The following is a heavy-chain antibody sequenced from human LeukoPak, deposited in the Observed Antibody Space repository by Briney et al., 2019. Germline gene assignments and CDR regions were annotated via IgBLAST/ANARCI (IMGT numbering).Heavy chain of an antibody. CDR3: TSANAAAAGTRGY. J-gene: IGHJ4*02. Sequence: PGGSLRLSCAASGFTFSGSAMHWVRQASGKGLEWVGRIRSKANSYATAYAASVKGRFTISRDDSKNTAYLQMNSLKTEDTAVYYCTSANAAAAGTRGYWGQGTLVTVSS. CDR2: IRSKANSYAT. V-gene: IGHV3-73*01. D-gene: IGHD6-13*01. CDR1: GFTFSGSA.